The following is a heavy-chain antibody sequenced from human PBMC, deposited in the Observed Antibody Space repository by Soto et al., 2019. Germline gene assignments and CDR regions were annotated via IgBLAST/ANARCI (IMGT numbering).Heavy chain of an antibody. CDR3: ARTRFGELLDYYYMDV. CDR2: IYYSGST. D-gene: IGHD3-10*01. Sequence: SETLSLTCTVSGGSISSGGYYWSWIRQHPGKGLEWIGYIYYSGSTYYNPSLKSRVTISVDTSKNQFSLKLSSVTAADTAVYYCARTRFGELLDYYYMDVWGKGTTVTVSS. CDR1: GGSISSGGYY. V-gene: IGHV4-31*03. J-gene: IGHJ6*03.